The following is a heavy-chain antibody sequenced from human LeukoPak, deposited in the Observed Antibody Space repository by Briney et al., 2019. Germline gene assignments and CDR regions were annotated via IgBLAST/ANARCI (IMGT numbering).Heavy chain of an antibody. V-gene: IGHV4-31*03. CDR2: IYYSGST. CDR1: GGSISSGGYY. Sequence: PSETLSLTCTVSGGSISSGGYYWSWIRQHPGKGLEWIGYIYYSGSTYYNPSLKSRVTISVDTSKNQFSLKLSSVTAADTAVYYCARDPRYSGYFDYWGQGTLVTVSS. CDR3: ARDPRYSGYFDY. D-gene: IGHD2-15*01. J-gene: IGHJ4*02.